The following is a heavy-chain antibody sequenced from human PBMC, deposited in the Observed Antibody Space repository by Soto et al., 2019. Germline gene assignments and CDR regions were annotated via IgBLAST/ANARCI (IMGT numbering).Heavy chain of an antibody. CDR2: INPNSGNI. Sequence: ASLKVSCKTSGNTFTSYDINWVRQATGHGLEWMGWINPNSGNIGYAQKFQGRVTMTRDTAIRTAYMEVSRLRSDDTAVYYCARGRASGSYYLLDYWGQGTLVTVSS. CDR1: GNTFTSYD. J-gene: IGHJ4*02. D-gene: IGHD3-10*01. CDR3: ARGRASGSYYLLDY. V-gene: IGHV1-8*01.